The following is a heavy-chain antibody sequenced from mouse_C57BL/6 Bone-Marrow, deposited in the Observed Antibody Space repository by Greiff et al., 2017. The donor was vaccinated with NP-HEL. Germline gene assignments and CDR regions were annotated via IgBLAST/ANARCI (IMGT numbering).Heavy chain of an antibody. CDR3: ARWSYYGRTFAY. CDR1: GYTFTDYN. V-gene: IGHV1-18*01. Sequence: EVQLQQSGPELVKPGASVKIPCKASGYTFTDYNMDWVKQSHGKSLEWIGDINPNNGGTIYNQKFKGKATLTVDKSSSTAYMELRSLTSEDTAVYYCARWSYYGRTFAYWGQGTLVTVSA. J-gene: IGHJ3*01. D-gene: IGHD1-1*01. CDR2: INPNNGGT.